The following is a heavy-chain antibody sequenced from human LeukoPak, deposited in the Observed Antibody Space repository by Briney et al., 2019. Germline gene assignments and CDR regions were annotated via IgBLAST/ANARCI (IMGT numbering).Heavy chain of an antibody. CDR3: ARDQRVTGRPDIDY. V-gene: IGHV3-74*03. CDR2: ISSDGSNT. D-gene: IGHD1-20*01. Sequence: GGSLTLSCTASGYTLRNHCTHWVRHTPGKGLVWVSRISSDGSNTTYADSVKGRFTISRYNAKNTLYLQMNNLRAEDTAMYYCARDQRVTGRPDIDYWGQGTLVIVSS. J-gene: IGHJ4*02. CDR1: GYTLRNHC.